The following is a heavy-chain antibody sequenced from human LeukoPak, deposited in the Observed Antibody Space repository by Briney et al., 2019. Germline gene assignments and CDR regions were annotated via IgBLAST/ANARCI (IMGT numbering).Heavy chain of an antibody. J-gene: IGHJ4*02. V-gene: IGHV1-2*02. Sequence: ASVTVSCTASGYSFTHHNVHWVRQAPGQALEWMGWIKPNNGDTKFSQKFQDRVTLTRDTSIDTAYMEMSGLTSDDTAIYYCARVLSAVTSTFDYWGQGTLVTVSS. CDR2: IKPNNGDT. CDR3: ARVLSAVTSTFDY. D-gene: IGHD4-17*01. CDR1: GYSFTHHN.